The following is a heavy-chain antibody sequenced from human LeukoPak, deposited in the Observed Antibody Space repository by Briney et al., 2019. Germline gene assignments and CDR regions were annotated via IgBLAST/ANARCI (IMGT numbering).Heavy chain of an antibody. D-gene: IGHD3-10*01. CDR1: GGTFSSYA. Sequence: ASVKVSCKASGGTFSSYAISWVRQAPGQGLEWMGGIIPIFGTANYAQKFQGRVTITADESTSTAYMELSSLRSEDTAVYYCARGLITMVRGVIIKGEYYYMDVWGEGTTVTVSS. CDR2: IIPIFGTA. J-gene: IGHJ6*03. CDR3: ARGLITMVRGVIIKGEYYYMDV. V-gene: IGHV1-69*13.